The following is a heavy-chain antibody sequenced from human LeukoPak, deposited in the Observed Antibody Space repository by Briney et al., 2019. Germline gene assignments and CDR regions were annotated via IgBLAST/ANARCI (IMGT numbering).Heavy chain of an antibody. CDR3: AREASYGFLNDY. J-gene: IGHJ4*02. Sequence: PSETLSLTCTVSGGSISSGDYYWSWIRQPPGKGLEWIGYIYYSGSTYYNPSLKSRVTISVDTSKNQFSLKLSSVTAADTAVYYCAREASYGFLNDYWGQGTLVTVSS. CDR2: IYYSGST. CDR1: GGSISSGDYY. V-gene: IGHV4-30-4*08. D-gene: IGHD5-18*01.